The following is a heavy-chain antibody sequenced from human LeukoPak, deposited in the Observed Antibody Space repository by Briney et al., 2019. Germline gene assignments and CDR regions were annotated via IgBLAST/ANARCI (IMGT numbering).Heavy chain of an antibody. CDR1: GVTFSSYA. V-gene: IGHV3-30-3*01. D-gene: IGHD3-16*01. CDR3: ARVRTYYYDY. Sequence: GRSLRLSCAASGVTFSSYAMHWVRQAPGKGLEWVAVISYDGSNKYYADSVKGRFTISRDNSKNTLYLQMNSLRAEDTAVYYCARVRTYYYDYWGQGTLVTVSS. CDR2: ISYDGSNK. J-gene: IGHJ4*02.